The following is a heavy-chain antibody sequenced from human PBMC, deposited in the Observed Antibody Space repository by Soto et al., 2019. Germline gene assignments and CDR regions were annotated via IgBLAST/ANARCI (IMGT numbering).Heavy chain of an antibody. CDR1: GYTFTSYG. D-gene: IGHD6-19*01. CDR3: ARVRGSSGWYGPFDP. CDR2: ISAYNGNT. Sequence: ASVKVSCKASGYTFTSYGISWVRQAPGQGLEWMGWISAYNGNTNYAQKLQGRVTMTTDTSTSTAYMELRSLRSDDTAVYYCARVRGSSGWYGPFDPWGKGTLVTVSS. V-gene: IGHV1-18*01. J-gene: IGHJ5*02.